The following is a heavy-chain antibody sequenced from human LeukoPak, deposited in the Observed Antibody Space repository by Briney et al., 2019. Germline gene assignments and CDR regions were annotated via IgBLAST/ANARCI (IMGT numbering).Heavy chain of an antibody. J-gene: IGHJ4*02. CDR2: ISYDGSNK. CDR1: GFTFSSYA. V-gene: IGHV3-30-3*01. CDR3: ARASSITMIVVV. D-gene: IGHD3-22*01. Sequence: GGSLRLSCAASGFTFSSYAMHWVRQAPGKGLEWVAVISYDGSNKYYADSVKGRFTISRDNSKNTLYLQMNSLRAEDTAVYYCARASSITMIVVVWGQGTLVTVSS.